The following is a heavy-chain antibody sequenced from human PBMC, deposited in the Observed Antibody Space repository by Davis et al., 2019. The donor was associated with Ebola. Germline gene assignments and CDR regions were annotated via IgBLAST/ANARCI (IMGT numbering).Heavy chain of an antibody. Sequence: GGSLRLSCAASGFTFSSDWMSWVRQAPGKGLEWVANIKQDGSEKYYVDSVKGRFTISRDNAKNSLYLQMNSLRAEDTAVYYCAKGGFRELLGLYYGMDVWGQGTTVTVSS. CDR3: AKGGFRELLGLYYGMDV. J-gene: IGHJ6*02. CDR1: GFTFSSDW. D-gene: IGHD3-10*01. CDR2: IKQDGSEK. V-gene: IGHV3-7*03.